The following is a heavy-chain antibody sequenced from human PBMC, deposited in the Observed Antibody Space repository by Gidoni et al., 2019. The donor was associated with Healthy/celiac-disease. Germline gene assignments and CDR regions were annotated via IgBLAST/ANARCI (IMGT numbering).Heavy chain of an antibody. CDR2: IKSKTDGGTT. V-gene: IGHV3-15*01. J-gene: IGHJ4*02. D-gene: IGHD6-13*01. Sequence: EVQLVESGGGLVKPGGSLSLSCAASGFTFSNAWMSWVRQAPGKGLEWVGRIKSKTDGGTTDYAAPVKGRFTISRDDSKNTLYLQMNSLKTEDTAVYYCTTAGPALQLEPLDYWGQGTLVTVSS. CDR3: TTAGPALQLEPLDY. CDR1: GFTFSNAW.